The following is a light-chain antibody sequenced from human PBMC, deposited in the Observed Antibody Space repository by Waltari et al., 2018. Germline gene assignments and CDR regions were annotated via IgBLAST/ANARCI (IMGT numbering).Light chain of an antibody. V-gene: IGLV2-14*03. CDR2: DVS. Sequence: QSALTQPASVSGSPGQSITISCTGTSSYVGGYNYVSWYQQHPGKAPKLMIYDVSNRPSGVSNRFSASNSGNTASLTISGLQAEDEADYYCSSYTSSSTWVFGGGTKLTFL. J-gene: IGLJ3*02. CDR1: SSYVGGYNY. CDR3: SSYTSSSTWV.